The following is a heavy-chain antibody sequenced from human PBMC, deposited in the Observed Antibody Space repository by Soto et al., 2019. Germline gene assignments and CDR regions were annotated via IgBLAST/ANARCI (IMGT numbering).Heavy chain of an antibody. CDR2: VSSSGGSA. D-gene: IGHD5-18*01. CDR1: GFTFNIHA. Sequence: GGSLRLSCAASGFTFNIHAMSWVRQAPGKGLEWISGVSSSGGSAYYADSVKGRFTISRENSKNTVSLQMDSLRAEDTAVYYCAKVLRGYTYGPRDYWAQGTLVTVSS. CDR3: AKVLRGYTYGPRDY. J-gene: IGHJ4*02. V-gene: IGHV3-23*01.